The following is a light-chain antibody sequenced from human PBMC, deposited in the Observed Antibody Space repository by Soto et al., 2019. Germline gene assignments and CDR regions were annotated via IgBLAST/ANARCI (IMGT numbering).Light chain of an antibody. CDR1: QTISTY. J-gene: IGKJ2*01. V-gene: IGKV1-39*01. Sequence: DIQMTQSPSSLSASIGDRVTITCRASQTISTYLNWYQQKPGKAPKLLIYAASRLQSGVPSRFSGSGSGTDFPLTISSLQPEDFATYYCQQSHSIPYTFGQGTKLEIK. CDR3: QQSHSIPYT. CDR2: AAS.